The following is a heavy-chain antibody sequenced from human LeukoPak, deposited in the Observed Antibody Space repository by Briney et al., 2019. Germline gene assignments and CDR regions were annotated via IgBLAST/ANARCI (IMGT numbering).Heavy chain of an antibody. Sequence: ASVKVSCKASGYTFTSYGISWVRQAPGQGLEWMGWISTYNGNTNYAQKLQGRVTMTTDTSTSTAYMKLSRLRSDDTAVYYCARLSYTFFDYWGQGTLVTVSS. J-gene: IGHJ4*02. D-gene: IGHD2/OR15-2a*01. V-gene: IGHV1-18*01. CDR3: ARLSYTFFDY. CDR1: GYTFTSYG. CDR2: ISTYNGNT.